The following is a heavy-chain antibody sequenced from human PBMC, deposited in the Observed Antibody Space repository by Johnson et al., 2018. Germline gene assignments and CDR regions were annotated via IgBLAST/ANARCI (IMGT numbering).Heavy chain of an antibody. J-gene: IGHJ6*02. CDR1: GFTFSGSA. V-gene: IGHV3-73*01. Sequence: VQLVESGGGLVQPGGSLKLSCAASGFTFSGSAMHWVRQASGKGLEWVGRIRSKANSYATAYAAPVKGRFTISRDDSKNTAYLQMNSLKTEDTAVYYCTTAGYSYGYYYYGMDVWGQGTTVTVSS. CDR2: IRSKANSYAT. CDR3: TTAGYSYGYYYYGMDV. D-gene: IGHD5-18*01.